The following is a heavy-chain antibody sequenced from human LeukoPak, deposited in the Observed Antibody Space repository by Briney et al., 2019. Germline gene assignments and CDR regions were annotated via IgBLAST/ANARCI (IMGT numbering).Heavy chain of an antibody. CDR3: ARGEYGSSGYYFGS. Sequence: PSETLSLTCTVSGGSISSGGYYWSWIRQPPGKGLEWIGYIYHSGSTYYNPSLKSRVTISVDRSKNQFSLKLSSVTAADTAVYYCARGEYGSSGYYFGSWGQGTLVTVSS. CDR2: IYHSGST. CDR1: GGSISSGGYY. V-gene: IGHV4-30-2*01. J-gene: IGHJ4*02. D-gene: IGHD3-22*01.